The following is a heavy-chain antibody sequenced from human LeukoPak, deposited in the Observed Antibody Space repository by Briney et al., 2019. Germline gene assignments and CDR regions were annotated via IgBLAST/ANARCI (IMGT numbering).Heavy chain of an antibody. D-gene: IGHD4-11*01. V-gene: IGHV1-2*02. CDR1: GYTCTGYY. J-gene: IGHJ6*02. CDR3: ARWATVTTYGMDV. CDR2: INPNSGGT. Sequence: ASVKVSCKASGYTCTGYYMHWVRQAPGQGLEWMGWINPNSGGTNYAQKFQGRVTMTRDTSISTAYMELSRLRSDDTAVYYCARWATVTTYGMDVWGQGTTVTVSS.